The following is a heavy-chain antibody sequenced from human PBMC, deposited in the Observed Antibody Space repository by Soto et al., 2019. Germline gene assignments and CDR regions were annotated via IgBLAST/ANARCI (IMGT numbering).Heavy chain of an antibody. J-gene: IGHJ4*02. D-gene: IGHD2-2*02. V-gene: IGHV3-23*01. CDR1: GFTFSSYA. Sequence: PGGSLRLSCAASGFTFSSYAMSWVRQAPGKGLEWVSAISGSGGSTYYADSVKGRFTISRDNAKNTLYLQMNSLRAEDTAVYYCSRGLYTTPTAPLDYWGQRTLVTVSS. CDR3: SRGLYTTPTAPLDY. CDR2: ISGSGGST.